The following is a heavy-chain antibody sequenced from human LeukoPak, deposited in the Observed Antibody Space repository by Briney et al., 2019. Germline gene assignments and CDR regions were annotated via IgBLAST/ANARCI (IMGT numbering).Heavy chain of an antibody. V-gene: IGHV1-2*02. CDR2: INPNSGGT. D-gene: IGHD5-24*01. CDR1: GYTFTGYY. J-gene: IGHJ4*02. Sequence: GASVKVSCKASGYTFTGYYMHWVRQAPGQGLEWMGWINPNSGGTNYAQRFQGRVTMTRDTSISTAYMELSRLRSDDTAVYYCARDFSMATAAIDYWGQGTLVTVSS. CDR3: ARDFSMATAAIDY.